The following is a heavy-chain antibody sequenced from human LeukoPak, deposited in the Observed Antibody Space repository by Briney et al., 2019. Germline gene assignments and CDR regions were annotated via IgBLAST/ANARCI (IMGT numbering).Heavy chain of an antibody. D-gene: IGHD3/OR15-3a*01. CDR3: ARDSRLKWTEYYFDF. Sequence: PGGSLRLSCVASGFTFNYYAIHWVRQAPGKGLEWVAVISFDGKNKFYADSVKARFTISRDNSKNTLYLQMNSLKPEDTAVYFCARDSRLKWTEYYFDFWGQGTLVTVSS. CDR1: GFTFNYYA. CDR2: ISFDGKNK. V-gene: IGHV3-30*04. J-gene: IGHJ4*02.